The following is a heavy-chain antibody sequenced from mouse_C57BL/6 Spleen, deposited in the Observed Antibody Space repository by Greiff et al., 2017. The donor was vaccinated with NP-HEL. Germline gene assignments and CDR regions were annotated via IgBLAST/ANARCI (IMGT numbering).Heavy chain of an antibody. V-gene: IGHV1-64*01. J-gene: IGHJ4*01. CDR3: ARTTVVGYAMDY. Sequence: QVQLQQPGAELVKPGASVKLSCKASGYTFTSYWMHWVKQRPGQGLEWIGMIHPNSGSTNYNEKFKSKATLTVDKSSSTAYMQLSSLTYEDAADYYCARTTVVGYAMDYWGQGTSVTVSS. CDR2: IHPNSGST. CDR1: GYTFTSYW. D-gene: IGHD1-1*01.